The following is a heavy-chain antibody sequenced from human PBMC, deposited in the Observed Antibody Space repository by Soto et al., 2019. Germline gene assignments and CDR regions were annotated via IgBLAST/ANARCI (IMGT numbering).Heavy chain of an antibody. V-gene: IGHV3-53*01. D-gene: IGHD1-1*01. CDR2: IYSGGTT. CDR3: LTAPVVWTY. J-gene: IGHJ4*02. Sequence: VQLVESGGGLIQPGGSLRLSCAASGFTVNNNHMSWVRQAPGKGLEWVSIIYSGGTTYYADSVKGRFTISRDNSKNTLYLQMNSLRVEDTAVYYCLTAPVVWTYWGQGTLVTVSS. CDR1: GFTVNNNH.